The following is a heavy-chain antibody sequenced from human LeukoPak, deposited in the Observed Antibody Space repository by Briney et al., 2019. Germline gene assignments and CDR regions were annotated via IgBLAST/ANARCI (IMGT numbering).Heavy chain of an antibody. D-gene: IGHD6-13*01. CDR2: IYHSGST. Sequence: SETLSLTCTVSGYSISSGYYWGWIRQPPGKGLEWIGSIYHSGSTNYNPSLKSRVTISVDTSKNQFSLKLSSVTAADTAVYYCARRTAAFDYWGQGTLVTVSS. CDR1: GYSISSGYY. J-gene: IGHJ4*02. CDR3: ARRTAAFDY. V-gene: IGHV4-38-2*02.